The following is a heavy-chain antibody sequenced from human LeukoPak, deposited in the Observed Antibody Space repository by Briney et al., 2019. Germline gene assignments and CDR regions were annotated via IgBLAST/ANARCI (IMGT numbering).Heavy chain of an antibody. D-gene: IGHD3-10*01. Sequence: GGSLRLSCAASGFTFSSYGMHWVRQAPGKGLEWVAVIWYDGSNKYYADSVKGRFTISRDNSKNTLYLQINSLRAEDTAVYYYARDGWFGELLQTGGFLDYWGQGTLVTVSS. CDR3: ARDGWFGELLQTGGFLDY. CDR2: IWYDGSNK. V-gene: IGHV3-33*01. J-gene: IGHJ4*02. CDR1: GFTFSSYG.